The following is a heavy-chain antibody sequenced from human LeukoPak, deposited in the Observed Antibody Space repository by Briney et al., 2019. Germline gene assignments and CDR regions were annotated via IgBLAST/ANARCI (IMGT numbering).Heavy chain of an antibody. CDR3: ASQMVRYYYYYYMDV. CDR1: GGSFSGYY. Sequence: PSETLSLTCAVYGGSFSGYYWSWIRQPPGKGLEWIGEINHSGSTNYNPSLKSRVTISVDTSKNQFSLKLSSVTAADTAVYYCASQMVRYYYYYYMDVWGKGTTVTVSS. D-gene: IGHD2-8*01. CDR2: INHSGST. J-gene: IGHJ6*03. V-gene: IGHV4-34*01.